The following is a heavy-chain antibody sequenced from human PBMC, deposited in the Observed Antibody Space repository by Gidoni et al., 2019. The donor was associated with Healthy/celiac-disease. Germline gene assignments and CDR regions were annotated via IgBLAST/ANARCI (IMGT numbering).Heavy chain of an antibody. Sequence: QVQLVQSGSEWKKPGASVKVSCKAAGYTFTSYAMNWVRQAPGQGLEWMGWINTNPGNPTYAQCFTGRFVFSLDTSVSTAYLQISSLKAEDTAVYYCARAFVEYYGSGSYYGYYYYGMDVWGQGTTVTVSS. CDR2: INTNPGNP. CDR3: ARAFVEYYGSGSYYGYYYYGMDV. J-gene: IGHJ6*02. V-gene: IGHV7-4-1*02. CDR1: GYTFTSYA. D-gene: IGHD3-10*01.